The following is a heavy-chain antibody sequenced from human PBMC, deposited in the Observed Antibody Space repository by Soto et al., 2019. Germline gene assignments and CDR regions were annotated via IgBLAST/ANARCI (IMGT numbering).Heavy chain of an antibody. J-gene: IGHJ3*02. D-gene: IGHD3-10*01. CDR2: ISYSGNP. CDR1: GAFLSSYY. V-gene: IGHV4-59*08. Sequence: SETLSLTCTVPGAFLSSYYRGWIRPPPGKGLACIGHISYSGNPDYTPSPNSRVTLSVDRSKNRFSLKLSSVTAADTAVYYCARQLTYGDDAFEIWGQGTMVTVSS. CDR3: ARQLTYGDDAFEI.